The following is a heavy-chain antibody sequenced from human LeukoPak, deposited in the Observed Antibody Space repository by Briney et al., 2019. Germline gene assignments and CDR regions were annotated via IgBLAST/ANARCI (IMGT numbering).Heavy chain of an antibody. V-gene: IGHV4-38-2*02. CDR3: AQELGI. J-gene: IGHJ4*02. D-gene: IGHD3-9*01. Sequence: GLESIGNIYHSGSPYSTPSLQNRVTISVDTSKNQFSVKLSSVTAAGTAVYYCAQELGIWGQGTLVTVSS. CDR2: IYHSGSP.